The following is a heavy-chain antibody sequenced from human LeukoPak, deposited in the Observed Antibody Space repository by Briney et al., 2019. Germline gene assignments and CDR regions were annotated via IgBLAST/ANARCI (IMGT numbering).Heavy chain of an antibody. J-gene: IGHJ4*02. Sequence: PSQTLSLTCTVSGGSISSGGYYWSWIPQHPGKGLVWIGYIYYSGSTYYNPSLKSRVTISVDTSKNQFSLKLSSVTAADTAVYYCARDRDSSGYFFDYWGQGTLVTVSS. CDR3: ARDRDSSGYFFDY. V-gene: IGHV4-31*03. D-gene: IGHD3-22*01. CDR1: GGSISSGGYY. CDR2: IYYSGST.